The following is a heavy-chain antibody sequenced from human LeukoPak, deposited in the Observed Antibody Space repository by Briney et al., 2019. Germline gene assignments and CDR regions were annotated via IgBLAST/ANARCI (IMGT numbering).Heavy chain of an antibody. CDR1: GGTFSSYA. Sequence: ASVKVSCKASGGTFSSYAISWVRQAPGQGLEWMGGIIPIFGTANYAQKFQGRVTITADESTSTAYMELSSLRSEDTAVYYCARDGTAGTSLYNWFDPWGQGTLVTVS. J-gene: IGHJ5*02. D-gene: IGHD2-2*01. CDR2: IIPIFGTA. CDR3: ARDGTAGTSLYNWFDP. V-gene: IGHV1-69*13.